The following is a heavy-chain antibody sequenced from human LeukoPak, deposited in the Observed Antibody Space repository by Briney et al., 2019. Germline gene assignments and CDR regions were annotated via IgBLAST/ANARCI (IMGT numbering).Heavy chain of an antibody. CDR1: GFIISSFS. CDR3: ARGVSTIRGVIVY. Sequence: PGGSLRLSCAASGFIISSFSMTWVRQAPGKGLEWVSSISSSSDYIWYADSVKGRFTISRDSAKNSLYLQMNSLRDEDTAVYYCARGVSTIRGVIVYWGQGTLVTVSS. J-gene: IGHJ4*02. CDR2: ISSSSDYI. V-gene: IGHV3-21*01. D-gene: IGHD3-10*01.